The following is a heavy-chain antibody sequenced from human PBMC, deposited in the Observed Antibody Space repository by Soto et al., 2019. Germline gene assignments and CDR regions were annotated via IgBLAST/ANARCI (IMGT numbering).Heavy chain of an antibody. J-gene: IGHJ4*02. CDR2: INPNSGGT. Sequence: QVQLVQSGAEVKKPGASVKVSCKASGYTFTGYYMHWVRQAPGQGLEWMGWINPNSGGTNYAQKFQGWVTMTSDTSISTAYMELSRLRSDDTAVYYCARDYWSYYDSSGYYFDYWGQGTLVTVSS. V-gene: IGHV1-2*04. CDR1: GYTFTGYY. D-gene: IGHD3-22*01. CDR3: ARDYWSYYDSSGYYFDY.